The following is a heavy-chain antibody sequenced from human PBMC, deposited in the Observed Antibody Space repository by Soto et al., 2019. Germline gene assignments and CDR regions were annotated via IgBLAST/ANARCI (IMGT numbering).Heavy chain of an antibody. Sequence: QVQLVQSGAEVKRPGASLKVSCKASGYTFTTYGFNWVRQAPGQGLEWMGWISPYNGDTNYAQNFQGRVTLTTDTSTSTAYRELRTLTSGDTAVYYCARTPRAQMIVLEAATRFDYWGQGTLVTVSS. D-gene: IGHD2-15*01. CDR3: ARTPRAQMIVLEAATRFDY. CDR1: GYTFTTYG. J-gene: IGHJ4*02. CDR2: ISPYNGDT. V-gene: IGHV1-18*04.